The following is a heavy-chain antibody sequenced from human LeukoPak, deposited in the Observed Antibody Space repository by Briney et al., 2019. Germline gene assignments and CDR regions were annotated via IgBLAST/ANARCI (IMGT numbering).Heavy chain of an antibody. CDR1: GFTFSSYA. Sequence: GGSLRLSCAASGFTFSSYAITWVRQAPGKGLEWVSAISGSGGSTYYADSVKGRFTISRDNSKNTLYLQMNSLRADDTAVYYCARGTSGWSGVDYWGQGTLITVSS. CDR2: ISGSGGST. J-gene: IGHJ4*02. V-gene: IGHV3-23*01. CDR3: ARGTSGWSGVDY. D-gene: IGHD6-19*01.